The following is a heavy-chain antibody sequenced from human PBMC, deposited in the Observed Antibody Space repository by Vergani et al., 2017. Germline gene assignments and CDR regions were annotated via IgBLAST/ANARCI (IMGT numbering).Heavy chain of an antibody. D-gene: IGHD2-15*01. V-gene: IGHV4-31*03. Sequence: QVQLQESGPGLVKPSQTLSLTCTVSGGSISSGGYYWSWIRQHPGKGLEWIGYIYYSGSTYYNSSLKSRVTISVDTSKNQFSLKLSSVTAAATAVYYCARGFASVVAADYWGQGTLVTVSS. CDR3: ARGFASVVAADY. CDR2: IYYSGST. J-gene: IGHJ4*02. CDR1: GGSISSGGYY.